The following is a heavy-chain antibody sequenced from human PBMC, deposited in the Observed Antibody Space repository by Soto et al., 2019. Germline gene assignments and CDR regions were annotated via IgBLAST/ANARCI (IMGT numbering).Heavy chain of an antibody. CDR2: IYHTGTT. J-gene: IGHJ6*02. CDR1: GDSVISYF. CDR3: ARVPTTYYYDPGSNYYGMDV. D-gene: IGHD3-10*01. Sequence: LSLTGTGSGDSVISYFWTWIRQPPGKGVEWIGDIYHTGTTNYSPSLKSRVTISLDTSKNQFSLELTSVTAADTAVYYCARVPTTYYYDPGSNYYGMDVCGQATTANVSS. V-gene: IGHV4-59*02.